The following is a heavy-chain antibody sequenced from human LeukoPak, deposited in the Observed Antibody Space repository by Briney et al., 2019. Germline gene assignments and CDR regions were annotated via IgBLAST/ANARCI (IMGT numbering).Heavy chain of an antibody. D-gene: IGHD3-10*01. J-gene: IGHJ4*02. CDR1: GGSISNYF. Sequence: SETLSLTCSVSGGSISNYFWTWIRQPPGKGLEWIGYIYSSGSTYYNPSLKSRVTISVDTSKNQFSLKLSSVTAADTAVYYCARHQDTSGWGTFPLDYWGQGTLVTVSS. CDR3: ARHQDTSGWGTFPLDY. V-gene: IGHV4-59*08. CDR2: IYSSGST.